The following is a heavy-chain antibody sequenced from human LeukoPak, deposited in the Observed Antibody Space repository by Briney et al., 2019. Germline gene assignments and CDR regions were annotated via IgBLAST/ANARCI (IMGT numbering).Heavy chain of an antibody. D-gene: IGHD2-15*01. J-gene: IGHJ3*02. Sequence: GRSLSLTCIGSGFTFSGYDWNWVRQAPGKGLEWAAVISFDGSNKYYADSVKGRFTISRDNSKNTVYLQMNSLRAEDTAVYYCAKDLGRGGAAETDLPLLFDIWGQGTMVTVSS. CDR2: ISFDGSNK. CDR1: GFTFSGYD. V-gene: IGHV3-30*18. CDR3: AKDLGRGGAAETDLPLLFDI.